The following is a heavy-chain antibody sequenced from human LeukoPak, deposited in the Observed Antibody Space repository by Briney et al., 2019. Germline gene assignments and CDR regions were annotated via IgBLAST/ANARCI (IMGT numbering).Heavy chain of an antibody. D-gene: IGHD3-10*01. V-gene: IGHV3-21*01. J-gene: IGHJ4*02. CDR3: ARHLNYYLDY. CDR2: ISTSSSYI. Sequence: GGSLRLSCAASGFTFSYYNMNWVRQAPGKGLEWVSSISTSSSYIYYADSVKGRFTISRDNAKNSLYLQMNSLRAEDTAVYYCARHLNYYLDYWGQGTLVTVSS. CDR1: GFTFSYYN.